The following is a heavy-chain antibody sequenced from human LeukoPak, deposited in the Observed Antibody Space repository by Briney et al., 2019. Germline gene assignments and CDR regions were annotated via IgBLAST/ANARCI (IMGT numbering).Heavy chain of an antibody. V-gene: IGHV4-39*01. CDR1: GGSISSSSYY. CDR3: ARRAYSNYVGFDY. D-gene: IGHD4-11*01. J-gene: IGHJ4*02. Sequence: PSETLSLTCTVSGGSISSSSYYWGWIRQPPGKGLEWIGSIYYSGSTYYNPSLKSRVTISVDTSKNQFSLKLSSVTAADTAVYYCARRAYSNYVGFDYWGQGTLVTVSS. CDR2: IYYSGST.